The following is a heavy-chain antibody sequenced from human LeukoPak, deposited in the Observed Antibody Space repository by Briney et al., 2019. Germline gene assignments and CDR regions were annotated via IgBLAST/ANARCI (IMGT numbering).Heavy chain of an antibody. V-gene: IGHV3-23*01. CDR1: GFTFSSYA. CDR2: ISGSGGST. D-gene: IGHD2-21*02. CDR3: ARICGGDCYHNDAFDI. Sequence: GGSLRLSCAASGFTFSSYAMSWVRQAPGKGLEWVSAISGSGGSTYYADSVKGRFTISRDNAKNSLYLQMNSLRAEDTAVYYCARICGGDCYHNDAFDIWGQGTMVTVSS. J-gene: IGHJ3*02.